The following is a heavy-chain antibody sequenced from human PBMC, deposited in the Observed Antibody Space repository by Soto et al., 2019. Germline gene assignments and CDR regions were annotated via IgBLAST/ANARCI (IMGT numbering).Heavy chain of an antibody. CDR1: GFTFSSYA. Sequence: EVQLLESGGGLVQPGGSLRLSCAASGFTFSSYAMSWVRQAPGKGLEWVSTVSGSGGGKNYADSVEGRFTISRDNSEDTLYLHMNSLRVEDTALYYCAKVRYYASGSFDYWGQGTMVTVAS. CDR2: VSGSGGGK. V-gene: IGHV3-23*01. CDR3: AKVRYYASGSFDY. D-gene: IGHD3-10*01. J-gene: IGHJ4*02.